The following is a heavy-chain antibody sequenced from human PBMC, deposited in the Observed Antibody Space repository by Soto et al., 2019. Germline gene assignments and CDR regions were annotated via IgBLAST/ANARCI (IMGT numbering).Heavy chain of an antibody. Sequence: SETLSLTCTVSGGSISSGDYYWSWIRQPPGKGLEWIGYIYYSESTYYNPSLKSRVTISVDTSKNQFSLKLSSVTAADTAVYYCARGVVVVVAGWFDPWGQGTLVTVSS. CDR3: ARGVVVVVAGWFDP. CDR2: IYYSEST. D-gene: IGHD2-15*01. CDR1: GGSISSGDYY. V-gene: IGHV4-30-4*01. J-gene: IGHJ5*02.